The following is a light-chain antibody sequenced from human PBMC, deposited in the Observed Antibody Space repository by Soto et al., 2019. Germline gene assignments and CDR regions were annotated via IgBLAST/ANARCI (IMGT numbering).Light chain of an antibody. J-gene: IGKJ1*01. Sequence: IQMTHSPSTLSGSVVDIVTRSCLASQTISSWLAWYQQKPGKAPKLLIYKASTLKSGVPSRFSGSGSGTEFTLTISSLQPDDFATYYCQHYNSYSEAFGQGTKVDIK. V-gene: IGKV1-5*03. CDR2: KAS. CDR3: QHYNSYSEA. CDR1: QTISSW.